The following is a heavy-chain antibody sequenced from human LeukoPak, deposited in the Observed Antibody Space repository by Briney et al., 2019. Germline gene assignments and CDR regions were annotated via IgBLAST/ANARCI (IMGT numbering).Heavy chain of an antibody. V-gene: IGHV4-61*02. CDR3: ARDAGTQGFDP. Sequence: PSETLSLTCTVSGGSISSGTYYWSWIRQPGGKGLEWIGRIYSSGSTKYNPSLKSRVTISVDTSKNQFSLKLNSVTAADTAVYYCARDAGTQGFDPWGQGTLVSVPS. CDR2: IYSSGST. CDR1: GGSISSGTYY. J-gene: IGHJ5*02. D-gene: IGHD1-14*01.